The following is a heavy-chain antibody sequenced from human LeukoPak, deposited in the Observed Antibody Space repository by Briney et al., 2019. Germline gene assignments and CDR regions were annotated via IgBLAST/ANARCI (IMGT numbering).Heavy chain of an antibody. V-gene: IGHV5-51*01. Sequence: AESLKISCKGSGYSFTHYWIAWVRQMPGKGLEWMGVIYPSDSDTRYSPSFQGQVSMSVDKSISTAYRQWSSLKASDTANYYCARRYSSRSLGYWGQGTLVTVSS. D-gene: IGHD6-19*01. CDR2: IYPSDSDT. CDR1: GYSFTHYW. J-gene: IGHJ4*02. CDR3: ARRYSSRSLGY.